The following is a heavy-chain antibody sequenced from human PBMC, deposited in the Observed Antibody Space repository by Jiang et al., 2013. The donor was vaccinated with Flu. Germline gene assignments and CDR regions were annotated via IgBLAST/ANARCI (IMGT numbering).Heavy chain of an antibody. Sequence: VQLVESGGGLVQPGGSLRLSCAASGFTFSSYAMSWVRQAPGKGLEWVSAISGSGGSTYYADSVKGRFTISRDNSKNTLYLQMNSLRAEDTAVYYCAKDLKTPQDYYDSSGYYLLFDYWGQGTLVTV. CDR3: AKDLKTPQDYYDSSGYYLLFDY. J-gene: IGHJ4*02. D-gene: IGHD3-22*01. CDR2: ISGSGGST. V-gene: IGHV3-23*04. CDR1: GFTFSSYA.